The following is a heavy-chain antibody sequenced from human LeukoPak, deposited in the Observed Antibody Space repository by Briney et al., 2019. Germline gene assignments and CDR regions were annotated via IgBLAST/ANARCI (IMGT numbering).Heavy chain of an antibody. CDR3: AKALSSGWGNFDY. V-gene: IGHV3-23*01. Sequence: GGSLRLSCAAYGFTFSSYAMSWVRQAPGKGLEWVSAISVSGGSTYYADSVKGRFTISRDNSKNTLYLQMNSLRAEDTAVYYCAKALSSGWGNFDYWGQGTLVTVSS. D-gene: IGHD6-19*01. CDR2: ISVSGGST. J-gene: IGHJ4*02. CDR1: GFTFSSYA.